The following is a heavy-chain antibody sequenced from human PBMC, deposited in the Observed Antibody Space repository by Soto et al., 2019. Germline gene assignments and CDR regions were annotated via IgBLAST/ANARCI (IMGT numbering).Heavy chain of an antibody. CDR1: GYTFTSYG. V-gene: IGHV1-18*01. J-gene: IGHJ4*02. CDR2: ISAYNGNT. Sequence: QVQLVQSGAEVKKPGASVKVSCKASGYTFTSYGISWVRQAPGQGLEWMGWISAYNGNTNYAQKFQGRVTMTTDTDTSPAYMEQRGVKSDDTAVYYCALYKGDGWGSYYCYWGQGTLVTLSS. CDR3: ALYKGDGWGSYYCY. D-gene: IGHD3-10*01.